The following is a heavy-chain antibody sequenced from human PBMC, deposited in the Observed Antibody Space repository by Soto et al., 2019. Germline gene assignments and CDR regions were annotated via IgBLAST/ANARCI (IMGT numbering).Heavy chain of an antibody. J-gene: IGHJ4*02. CDR3: ARGGWAGYSSEGVFDL. V-gene: IGHV1-46*01. Sequence: QVQLLQSGAEVKKSGAPVKISCKTSGFTFTSYYLHWVRQAPGQGLEWMGIINPAPGSTNYAQKFEGRVSMTADMSTNTVYRQLARLTSEDTGVYYCARGGWAGYSSEGVFDLWGQGTLITVSS. D-gene: IGHD6-19*01. CDR1: GFTFTSYY. CDR2: INPAPGST.